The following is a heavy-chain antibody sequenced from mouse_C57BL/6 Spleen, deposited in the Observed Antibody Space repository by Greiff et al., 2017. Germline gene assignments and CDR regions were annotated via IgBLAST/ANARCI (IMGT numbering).Heavy chain of an antibody. CDR2: INPSGGYT. Sequence: VQLQQSGAELARPGASVKLSCTASGFNINSYTMHWVKQRPGQGLEWIGCINPSGGYTKYTPKFQGKATLTADKSSNTAYMQLSSLTSEDTAVYYSARARSGYVRDYWGQGTTLTVSS. V-gene: IGHV1-4*01. CDR3: ARARSGYVRDY. D-gene: IGHD3-2*02. J-gene: IGHJ2*01. CDR1: GFNINSYT.